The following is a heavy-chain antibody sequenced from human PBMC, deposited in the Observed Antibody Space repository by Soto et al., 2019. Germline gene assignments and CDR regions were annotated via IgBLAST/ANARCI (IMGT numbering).Heavy chain of an antibody. CDR3: VTERHYDILTAYSAFDI. CDR1: GFTFSDYY. D-gene: IGHD3-9*01. Sequence: GGSLRLSCAASGFTFSDYYMSWIGQALGKGLKWVSYISSSGSSIYYADSVKGRLTISRDNAQNSLYLQMNSLRADDTAVYYCVTERHYDILTAYSAFDIWGQGTMV. V-gene: IGHV3-11*01. J-gene: IGHJ3*02. CDR2: ISSSGSSI.